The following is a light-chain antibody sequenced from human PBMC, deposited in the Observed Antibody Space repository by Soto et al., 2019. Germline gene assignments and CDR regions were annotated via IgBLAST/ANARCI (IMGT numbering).Light chain of an antibody. V-gene: IGLV2-14*01. CDR1: SSDVGAYNL. Sequence: QSALTQPASVSGSPGQSITISCTGTSSDVGAYNLVSWYQQHPGTAPTVLIYDVSNRPSGVSYRFSGYKSGNTASLTISGLQAEDEAAYYCSSYTGSSTVVFGGVTKLNV. J-gene: IGLJ2*01. CDR2: DVS. CDR3: SSYTGSSTVV.